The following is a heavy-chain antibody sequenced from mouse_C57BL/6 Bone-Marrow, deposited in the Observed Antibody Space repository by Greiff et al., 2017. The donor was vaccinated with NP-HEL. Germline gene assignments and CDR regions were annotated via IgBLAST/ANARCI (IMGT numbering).Heavy chain of an antibody. Sequence: VQLQQPGAELVRPGSSVKLSCKASGYTFTSYWMHWVKQRPIQGLEWIGNIDPSDSETHYNQKFKDKATLTVDKSSSTAYMQLSSLTSEDSAVYYCARYDYDSYYYAMDYWGQGTSVTVSS. CDR2: IDPSDSET. J-gene: IGHJ4*01. CDR1: GYTFTSYW. V-gene: IGHV1-52*01. D-gene: IGHD2-4*01. CDR3: ARYDYDSYYYAMDY.